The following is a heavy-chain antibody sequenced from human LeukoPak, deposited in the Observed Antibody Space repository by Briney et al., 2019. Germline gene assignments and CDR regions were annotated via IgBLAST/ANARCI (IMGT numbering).Heavy chain of an antibody. V-gene: IGHV3-15*01. Sequence: GGSLRLSCAASGFTFSNAWMSWVRQAPGKGLEWVGRIKSKTDGGTTDYAAPVKGRFTISRDDSKNTLYLQMNSLKTEDTAVYYCTTDPGYYGSGSYLKVNWFDPWGQRTLVTVSS. CDR2: IKSKTDGGTT. D-gene: IGHD3-10*01. CDR3: TTDPGYYGSGSYLKVNWFDP. J-gene: IGHJ5*02. CDR1: GFTFSNAW.